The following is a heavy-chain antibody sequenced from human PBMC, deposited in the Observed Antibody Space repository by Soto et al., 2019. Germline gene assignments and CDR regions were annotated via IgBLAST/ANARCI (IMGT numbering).Heavy chain of an antibody. Sequence: SETLSLTCTVSGGSISSYYWSWIRQPPGKGLEWIGYIYYSGSTNYNPSLKSRVTISVDTSKNQFSLKLSSVTAADTAVYYCARRMITFGGVIANYYYYYMDVWGKGTTVTVSS. CDR3: ARRMITFGGVIANYYYYYMDV. CDR2: IYYSGST. CDR1: GGSISSYY. D-gene: IGHD3-16*02. V-gene: IGHV4-59*08. J-gene: IGHJ6*03.